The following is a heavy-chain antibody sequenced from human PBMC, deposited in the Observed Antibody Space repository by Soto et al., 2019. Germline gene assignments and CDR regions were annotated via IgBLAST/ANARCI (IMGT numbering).Heavy chain of an antibody. CDR3: ARERKWVPLPY. CDR1: GYTFSRYG. Sequence: QVQLVQSGAEVREPGASVKVSCKTSGYTFSRYGITWVRQAPGQGLEWMGWINGNTGHTIYAMNLEDRLTIKTDTSTSTADRELRSLKSDDTAVYYCARERKWVPLPYWGQGTLVTVSS. D-gene: IGHD1-26*01. V-gene: IGHV1-18*01. CDR2: INGNTGHT. J-gene: IGHJ4*02.